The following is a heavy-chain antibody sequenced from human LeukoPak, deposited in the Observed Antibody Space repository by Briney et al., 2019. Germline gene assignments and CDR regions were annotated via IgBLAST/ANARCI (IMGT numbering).Heavy chain of an antibody. V-gene: IGHV3-74*01. Sequence: GGSLRLSCVASGFTFRNHWMHWVRQVPGKGLVWVARITSDGSDTSHADSVEGRLTISRGNAKDPLYLQMNSLRVEDKAVYYCARNNWGIDYWGQGTLVAVSS. J-gene: IGHJ4*02. CDR2: ITSDGSDT. CDR3: ARNNWGIDY. CDR1: GFTFRNHW. D-gene: IGHD7-27*01.